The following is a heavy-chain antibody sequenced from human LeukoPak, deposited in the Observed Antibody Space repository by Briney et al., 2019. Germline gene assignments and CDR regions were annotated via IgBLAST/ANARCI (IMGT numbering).Heavy chain of an antibody. CDR3: AKEAYDSSGYYYGYFQH. D-gene: IGHD3-22*01. J-gene: IGHJ1*01. CDR1: GFTYSSYA. CDR2: ISGSVGTT. Sequence: PGGSLRLSCAASGFTYSSYAMSWVRQAPGKGLEWVSTISGSVGTTYYADSVKGRFTTSRDNSKNTLYLQMNSLRAEDTAVYYCAKEAYDSSGYYYGYFQHWGQGTLVTVSS. V-gene: IGHV3-23*01.